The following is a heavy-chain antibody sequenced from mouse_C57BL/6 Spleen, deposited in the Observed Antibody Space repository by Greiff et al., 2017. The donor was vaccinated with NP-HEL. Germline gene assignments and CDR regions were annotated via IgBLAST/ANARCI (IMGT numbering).Heavy chain of an antibody. D-gene: IGHD2-5*01. CDR3: ARSRNMDSNYDYFDY. CDR2: IDPSDSYT. J-gene: IGHJ2*01. Sequence: VQLQQPGAELVRPGTSVKLSCKASGYTFTSYWMHWVKQRPGQGLEWIGVIDPSDSYTNYNQKFKGKATLTVDTSSSTAYMQLSSLTSEDSAVYYCARSRNMDSNYDYFDYWGQGTTLTVSS. V-gene: IGHV1-59*01. CDR1: GYTFTSYW.